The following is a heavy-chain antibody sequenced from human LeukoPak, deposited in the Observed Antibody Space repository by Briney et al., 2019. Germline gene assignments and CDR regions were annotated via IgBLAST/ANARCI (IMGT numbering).Heavy chain of an antibody. V-gene: IGHV1-69*13. CDR2: IIPIFGTA. Sequence: SVKVSFKASGGTFSSYAISWVRQAPGQGLEWMGGIIPIFGTANYAQKFQGRVTITADESTSTAYMELSSLRSEDTAVYYCARGGYSGYDLWALSYYFDYWGQGTLVTVSS. CDR1: GGTFSSYA. CDR3: ARGGYSGYDLWALSYYFDY. D-gene: IGHD5-12*01. J-gene: IGHJ4*02.